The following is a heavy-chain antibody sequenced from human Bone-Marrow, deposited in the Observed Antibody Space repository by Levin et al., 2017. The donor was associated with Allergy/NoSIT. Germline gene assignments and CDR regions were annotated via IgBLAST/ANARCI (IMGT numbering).Heavy chain of an antibody. J-gene: IGHJ4*02. CDR2: VHYTGSS. CDR3: ARGAGYGDYFDS. CDR1: GGSISNFY. D-gene: IGHD4-17*01. Sequence: ASETLSLTCAVSGGSISNFYWTWIRQPPGVGLEWIGHVHYTGSSTYNPSLKTRLTISVDTSRNQFSLSLRSLSSADPAVYYCARGAGYGDYFDSWGQGTLVTVSS. V-gene: IGHV4-59*01.